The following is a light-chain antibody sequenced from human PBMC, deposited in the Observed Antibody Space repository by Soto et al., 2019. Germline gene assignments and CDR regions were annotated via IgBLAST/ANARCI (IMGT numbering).Light chain of an antibody. CDR2: EVT. V-gene: IGLV2-8*01. CDR3: SSDAGISNVV. J-gene: IGLJ2*01. Sequence: QSVLTQPPSASGSPGQSVTISCTGTSSDVGGYDYVSWYQQQSGKAPKLIIYEVTNRPSGVPDRFSGSKSGNTASLTVSGLQAEDEADYYCSSDAGISNVVFGAGTQLTVL. CDR1: SSDVGGYDY.